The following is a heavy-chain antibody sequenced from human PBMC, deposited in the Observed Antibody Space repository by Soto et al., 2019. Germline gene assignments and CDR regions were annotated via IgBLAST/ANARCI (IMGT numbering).Heavy chain of an antibody. CDR3: ARGGSGYHTGRGFSGTMDV. D-gene: IGHD3-22*01. Sequence: QAQVVQSGDEVKKPGASVKVSCKASDYIFTGYGISWVRQAPGQGLEWLGWISPYNVHTELAQRFQGRLTLTTEKATTTAFMELSNLRSDDTAVYYCARGGSGYHTGRGFSGTMDVWGQGTTVTVPS. CDR2: ISPYNVHT. CDR1: DYIFTGYG. J-gene: IGHJ6*02. V-gene: IGHV1-18*04.